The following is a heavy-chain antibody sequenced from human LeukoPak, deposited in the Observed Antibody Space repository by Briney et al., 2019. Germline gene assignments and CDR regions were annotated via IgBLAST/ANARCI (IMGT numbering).Heavy chain of an antibody. CDR1: GFTFSDYY. CDR2: ISSSSSYT. J-gene: IGHJ6*04. V-gene: IGHV3-11*06. CDR3: ARAWIQLWHPDYYDGMDV. Sequence: GGSLRLSCAASGFTFSDYYMSWIRQAPGKGLEWVSYISSSSSYTNYADSVKGRFTISRDNAKNSLYLQMNSLRAEDTAVYYCARAWIQLWHPDYYDGMDVWGKGTTVTVSS. D-gene: IGHD5-18*01.